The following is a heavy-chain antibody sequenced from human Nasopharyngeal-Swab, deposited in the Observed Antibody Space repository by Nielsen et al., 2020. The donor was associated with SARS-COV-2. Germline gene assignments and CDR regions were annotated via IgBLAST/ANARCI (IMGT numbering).Heavy chain of an antibody. Sequence: SETLSLTCAVYGSFTGYYWTWLRQPPGKGLEWIGQINNSGRTHYNPSLKSRVTISVDTSKNQFSLKLSSVTAADTAVYYCAEKGYTDNWYVYFGQGTMVTVSS. CDR2: INNSGRT. CDR1: GSFTGYY. D-gene: IGHD6-13*01. V-gene: IGHV4-34*01. CDR3: AEKGYTDNWYVY. J-gene: IGHJ5*01.